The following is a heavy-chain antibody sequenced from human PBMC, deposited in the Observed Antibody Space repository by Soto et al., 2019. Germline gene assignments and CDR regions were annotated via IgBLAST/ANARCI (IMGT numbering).Heavy chain of an antibody. J-gene: IGHJ6*02. CDR2: ISASSGKI. D-gene: IGHD1-26*01. CDR3: TQWDGYADV. Sequence: EVLLLEFGGGLVQPGGSLRLSCAGSGFTSGTTWVRQTPGRGLEWVSGISASSGKIFYADSVRGRFTISKDNSKNTLYLQMDSLRDDDTAIYFCTQWDGYADVWGQGTTVIVSS. CDR1: GFTSGT. V-gene: IGHV3-23*01.